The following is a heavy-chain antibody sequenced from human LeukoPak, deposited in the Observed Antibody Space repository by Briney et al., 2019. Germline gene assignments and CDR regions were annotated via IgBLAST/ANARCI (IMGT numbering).Heavy chain of an antibody. V-gene: IGHV1-18*01. Sequence: GASVRVSCKASGYTFTRYGFIWVRQAPGQGLEWMGRINVYNGNTNYAQKFQGRVTMTTDTSTSTAYMELRSLRSDDTAVYYCASLNRPGDNWFDPWGQGTLVIVSS. CDR1: GYTFTRYG. J-gene: IGHJ5*02. D-gene: IGHD7-27*01. CDR2: INVYNGNT. CDR3: ASLNRPGDNWFDP.